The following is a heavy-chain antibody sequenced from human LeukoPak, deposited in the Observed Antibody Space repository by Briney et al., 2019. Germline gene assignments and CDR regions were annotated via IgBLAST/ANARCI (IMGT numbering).Heavy chain of an antibody. J-gene: IGHJ3*02. CDR3: ARDREKQWLDGDAFDI. V-gene: IGHV3-21*01. Sequence: GGSLRLSCAASGFTFSSYSMNWVRQAPGKGLEWVSSISSSSSYIYYADSVKGRFTISRDNAKNSLYLQMNSLRAEDTAVYYCARDREKQWLDGDAFDIWGQGTMVTVSS. CDR2: ISSSSSYI. CDR1: GFTFSSYS. D-gene: IGHD6-19*01.